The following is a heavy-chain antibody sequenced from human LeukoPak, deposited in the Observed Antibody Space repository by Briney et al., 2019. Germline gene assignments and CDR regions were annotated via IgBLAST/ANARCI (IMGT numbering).Heavy chain of an antibody. J-gene: IGHJ3*02. Sequence: SETLSLTCTVSGGSISNYFWNWIRQPPGKGLEWIAYIYYSGSNNYNPSLKSRVTISVDTSKNQFSLQLSSVTAADTAIYYCARRPPALGAFDIWGHGTMVTVSS. CDR3: ARRPPALGAFDI. CDR1: GGSISNYF. V-gene: IGHV4-59*08. CDR2: IYYSGSN.